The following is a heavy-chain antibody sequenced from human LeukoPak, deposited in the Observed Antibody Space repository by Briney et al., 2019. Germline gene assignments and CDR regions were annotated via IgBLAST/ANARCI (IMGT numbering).Heavy chain of an antibody. J-gene: IGHJ5*02. CDR1: GFTFDDYA. V-gene: IGHV3-9*01. CDR3: AKGGITMVRGVQNWFDP. Sequence: GGSLRLSCAASGFTFDDYAMHWVRQAPGKGLEWVSGISWNSGSIGYADSVKGRFTISRDNAKNSLYLQMNSLRAEDTALYYCAKGGITMVRGVQNWFDPWGQRTLVTVSS. D-gene: IGHD3-10*01. CDR2: ISWNSGSI.